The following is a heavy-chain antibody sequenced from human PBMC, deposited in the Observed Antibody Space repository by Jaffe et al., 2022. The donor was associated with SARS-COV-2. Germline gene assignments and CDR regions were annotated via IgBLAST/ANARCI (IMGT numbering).Heavy chain of an antibody. J-gene: IGHJ4*02. V-gene: IGHV2-5*02. CDR3: AHSRHDYVWGSNRSFDY. D-gene: IGHD3-16*02. Sequence: QITLKESGPTLVKPTQTLTLTCTFSGLSLSTSGVGVGWIRQPPGKALEWLALIYWDDDKRYSPSLNSRLTITKDISKNQVVLTMTNMDPVDTATHYCAHSRHDYVWGSNRSFDYWGQGTLVTVSS. CDR1: GLSLSTSGVG. CDR2: IYWDDDK.